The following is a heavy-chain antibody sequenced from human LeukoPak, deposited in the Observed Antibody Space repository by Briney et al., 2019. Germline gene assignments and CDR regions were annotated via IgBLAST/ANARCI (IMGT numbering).Heavy chain of an antibody. V-gene: IGHV4-34*01. CDR3: ARVPSGIYHDPRAY. CDR2: INHSGST. CDR1: GGSFSGYH. Sequence: PSETLSLTCAVYGGSFSGYHWSWIRQPPGEGLEWIGEINHSGSTNYNPSLKSRVTISVDTSKNQFSLKLSSVTAADTAVYYCARVPSGIYHDPRAYWGQGTLVTVSS. D-gene: IGHD1-26*01. J-gene: IGHJ4*02.